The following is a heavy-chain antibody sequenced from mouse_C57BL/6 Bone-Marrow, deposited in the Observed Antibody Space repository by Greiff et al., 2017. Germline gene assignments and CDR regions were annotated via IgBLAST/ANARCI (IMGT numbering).Heavy chain of an antibody. V-gene: IGHV1-74*01. CDR3: AIRGVVEGYFDY. CDR2: INPSDSDN. J-gene: IGHJ2*01. D-gene: IGHD1-1*01. CDR1: GYTFTSYW. Sequence: VQLQQPGAELVKPGDSVKVSCKASGYTFTSYWMHWVKQRPGQGLEWIGRINPSDSDNNYNQKFKGKATLTVDKSSITAYMQLSRLTSEDSAVYYCAIRGVVEGYFDYWGQGTTLTVSS.